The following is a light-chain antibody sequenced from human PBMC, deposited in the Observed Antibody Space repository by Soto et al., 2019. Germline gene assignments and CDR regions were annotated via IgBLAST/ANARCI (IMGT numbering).Light chain of an antibody. V-gene: IGKV1-39*01. CDR1: QSISSY. Sequence: DIQITQSPASVSVSVADRVTITCRASQSISSYLNWNQQKPGKAPKLLIYAASSLQSGVPSRFSGSGSGTDFTLTISSLQPEDFATYYCQQSYSTPQTFGQGTKVDIK. J-gene: IGKJ1*01. CDR3: QQSYSTPQT. CDR2: AAS.